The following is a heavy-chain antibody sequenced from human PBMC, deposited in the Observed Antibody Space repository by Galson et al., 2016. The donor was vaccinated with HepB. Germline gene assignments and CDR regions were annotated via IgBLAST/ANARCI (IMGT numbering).Heavy chain of an antibody. CDR2: TYYRSKWYN. D-gene: IGHD6-6*01. CDR1: GDSVSSNSAT. V-gene: IGHV6-1*01. CDR3: ARQYSSSSFYYGMDV. J-gene: IGHJ6*02. Sequence: CAISGDSVSSNSATWNWIRQSPSRGLEWLGRTYYRSKWYNDYAVSVKSRVTINPDTSTNQFSLHLNSVTPEDTAVYYCARQYSSSSFYYGMDVGGQGTTVPVSS.